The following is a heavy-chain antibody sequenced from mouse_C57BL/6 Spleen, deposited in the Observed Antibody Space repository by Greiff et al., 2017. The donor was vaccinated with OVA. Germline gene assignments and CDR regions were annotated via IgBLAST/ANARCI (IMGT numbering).Heavy chain of an antibody. D-gene: IGHD2-5*01. J-gene: IGHJ3*01. V-gene: IGHV1-54*01. CDR1: GYAFTNYL. Sequence: QVQLQQSGAELVRPGTSVKVSCKASGYAFTNYLIEWVKQRPGQGLEWIGVINPGSGGPNYNEKFKGKATLTADKSSSTAYMQLSSLTSEDSAVYFCAREAEPYYSNYGAWFAYWGQGTLVTVSA. CDR2: INPGSGGP. CDR3: AREAEPYYSNYGAWFAY.